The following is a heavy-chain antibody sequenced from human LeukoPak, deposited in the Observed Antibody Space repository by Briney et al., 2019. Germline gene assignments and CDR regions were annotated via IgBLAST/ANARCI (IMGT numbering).Heavy chain of an antibody. V-gene: IGHV4-39*02. J-gene: IGHJ4*02. Sequence: SETLSLTCTVSGGSISSSSYYWGWIRQPPGKGLEWIGSIYYSGSTYYNPSLKSRVTISVDTSKNQFSLKLSSVTAADTAVYYCARDRSGWYGEDSWGQGTLVTVSS. CDR1: GGSISSSSYY. CDR3: ARDRSGWYGEDS. CDR2: IYYSGST. D-gene: IGHD6-19*01.